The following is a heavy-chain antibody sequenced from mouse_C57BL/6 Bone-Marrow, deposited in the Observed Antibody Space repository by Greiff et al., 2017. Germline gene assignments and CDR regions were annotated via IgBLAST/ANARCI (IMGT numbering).Heavy chain of an antibody. Sequence: ESGPGLVKPSQSLSLTCSVTCYSIPIGYYWNWIRQFPGNKLEWMGYISYDGSNNYNPSLKNRISITRDTSKNQFFLKLNSVTTEDTATYYCARYWMDYWGQGTSVTVSS. J-gene: IGHJ4*01. CDR2: ISYDGSN. V-gene: IGHV3-6*01. CDR1: CYSIPIGYY. CDR3: ARYWMDY.